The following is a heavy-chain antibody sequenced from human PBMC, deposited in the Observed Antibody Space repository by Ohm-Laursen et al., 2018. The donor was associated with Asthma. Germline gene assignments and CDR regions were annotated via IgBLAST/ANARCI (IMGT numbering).Heavy chain of an antibody. J-gene: IGHJ4*02. V-gene: IGHV3-74*01. CDR1: GFTFSSYW. Sequence: SLRLSCAASGFTFSSYWMHWVRQAPGKGPVWVSRLNTDGSGTWYADSVKGRFTISRDNDKNTLYLQMNSLRAEDTAVYYCARARSGSSYDYWGQGTLVTVSS. D-gene: IGHD1-26*01. CDR2: LNTDGSGT. CDR3: ARARSGSSYDY.